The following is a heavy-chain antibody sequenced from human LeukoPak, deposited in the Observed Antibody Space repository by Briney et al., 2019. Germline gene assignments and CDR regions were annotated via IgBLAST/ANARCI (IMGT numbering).Heavy chain of an antibody. J-gene: IGHJ4*02. CDR3: ARVVPTHSRYYDFWSGYYTYYFDY. CDR2: IYYSGST. CDR1: GGSISSGGYY. Sequence: SETLSLTCTVSGGSISSGGYYWSWIRQHPGKGLEWIGYIYYSGSTYYNPSLKSRVTISVYTSKNQFSLKLSSVTAADTAVYYCARVVPTHSRYYDFWSGYYTYYFDYWGQGTLVTVSS. D-gene: IGHD3-3*01. V-gene: IGHV4-31*03.